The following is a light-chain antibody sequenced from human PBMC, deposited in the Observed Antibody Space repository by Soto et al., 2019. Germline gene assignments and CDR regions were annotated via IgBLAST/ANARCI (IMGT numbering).Light chain of an antibody. Sequence: QSALAQPASVSGSPGQSIAISCTGTSSDIGAYDYVSWYQQFPDKPPKLIIYEVSHRPSGVSDRSSGRKSVNTPTLTISRLQAEDEADYYCSLYTSNSTRVFGTGTKVTVL. J-gene: IGLJ1*01. V-gene: IGLV2-14*03. CDR2: EVS. CDR1: SSDIGAYDY. CDR3: SLYTSNSTRV.